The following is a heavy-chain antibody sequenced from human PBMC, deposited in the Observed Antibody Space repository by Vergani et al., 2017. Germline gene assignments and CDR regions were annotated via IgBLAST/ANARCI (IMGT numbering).Heavy chain of an antibody. V-gene: IGHV2-70*04. Sequence: QVTLKESGPALVKPTQTLTLTCTFSGFSLSTSGMRVSWIRQPPGKALEWLARIDWDDDKFYSTSLKTRLTIAKDTSKNQVVLTMTNMDPVDTATYYCARISTYYDFWSGYYSYYFDYWGQGTLVTVSS. J-gene: IGHJ4*02. CDR3: ARISTYYDFWSGYYSYYFDY. CDR1: GFSLSTSGMR. CDR2: IDWDDDK. D-gene: IGHD3-3*01.